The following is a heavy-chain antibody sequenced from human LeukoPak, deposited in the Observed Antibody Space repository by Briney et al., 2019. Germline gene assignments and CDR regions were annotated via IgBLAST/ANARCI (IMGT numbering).Heavy chain of an antibody. CDR2: IIPIFGTA. Sequence: SVKVSCKASGGTFSSYAISWVRQAPGQGLEWMGGIIPIFGTANYAQKFQGRVTITADKSTSTAYMELSSLRSEDTAVYYCARGKQLVPYYYYYMDVWGKGTTVTVSS. J-gene: IGHJ6*03. D-gene: IGHD6-6*01. CDR3: ARGKQLVPYYYYYMDV. V-gene: IGHV1-69*06. CDR1: GGTFSSYA.